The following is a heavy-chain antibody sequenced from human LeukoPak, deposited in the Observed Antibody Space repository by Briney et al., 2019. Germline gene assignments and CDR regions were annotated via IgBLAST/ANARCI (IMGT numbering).Heavy chain of an antibody. J-gene: IGHJ4*02. CDR1: GFTFSSYG. D-gene: IGHD3-16*01. V-gene: IGHV3-30*02. CDR3: AKNPPWGADRDC. CDR2: IRYDGSNK. Sequence: PGGSLRLSCAASGFTFSSYGMHWVRQAPGKGLEWVAFIRYDGSNKYYADSVKGRFTISRDNSNNTLYLQMGSLRAEDTAIYYCAKNPPWGADRDCWGQGTLVTVSS.